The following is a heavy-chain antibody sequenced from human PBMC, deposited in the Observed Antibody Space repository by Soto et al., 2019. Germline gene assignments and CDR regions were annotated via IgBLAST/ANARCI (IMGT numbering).Heavy chain of an antibody. CDR1: GYAFTAYG. Sequence: QVHLVQSGAEVKKPGASVKVSCKGSGYAFTAYGITWVRQAPGQGLEWMGWISAHNGNTNYAQKLQGRVTVTRDTSTSTAYMELRSLRSDDSAVYYCARGRYGDYWGQGALVTVSS. CDR2: ISAHNGNT. J-gene: IGHJ4*02. D-gene: IGHD1-1*01. CDR3: ARGRYGDY. V-gene: IGHV1-18*01.